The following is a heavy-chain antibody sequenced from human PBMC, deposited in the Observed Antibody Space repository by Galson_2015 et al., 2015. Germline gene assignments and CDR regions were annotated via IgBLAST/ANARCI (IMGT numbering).Heavy chain of an antibody. D-gene: IGHD3-16*02. Sequence: SLRLSCAASGFTFSSYGMHRVRQAPGKGLEWVAVIWYDGSNKYYADSVKGRFTISRDNSKNTLYLQMNSLRAEDTAVYYCARDRLRLGELSYIDYWGQGTLVTVSS. CDR2: IWYDGSNK. CDR3: ARDRLRLGELSYIDY. J-gene: IGHJ4*02. V-gene: IGHV3-33*01. CDR1: GFTFSSYG.